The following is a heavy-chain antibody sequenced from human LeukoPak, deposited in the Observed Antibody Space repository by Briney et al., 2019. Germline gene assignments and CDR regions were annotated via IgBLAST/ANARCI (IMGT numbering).Heavy chain of an antibody. D-gene: IGHD5-12*01. CDR1: GGSISSGGYY. J-gene: IGHJ4*02. Sequence: PSQTLSLTCTVSGGSISSGGYYWSWIRQHPGKGLEWIGYIYYSGGTYYNPSLKSRVTISVDTSKNQFSLKLSPVTAADTAVYYCARAGRGYRGYDYGGGRGFDYWGQGTLVTVSS. V-gene: IGHV4-31*03. CDR3: ARAGRGYRGYDYGGGRGFDY. CDR2: IYYSGGT.